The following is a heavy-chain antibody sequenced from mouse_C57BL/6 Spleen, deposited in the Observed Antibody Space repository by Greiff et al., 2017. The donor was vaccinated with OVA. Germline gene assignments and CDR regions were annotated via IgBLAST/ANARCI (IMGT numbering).Heavy chain of an antibody. CDR1: GYTFTDYY. D-gene: IGHD2-4*01. CDR2: IYPGSGNT. J-gene: IGHJ3*01. Sequence: VQLVESGAELVRPGASVKLSCKASGYTFTDYYINWVKQRPGQGLEWIARIYPGSGNTYYNEKFKGKATLTAEKSSSTAYMQLSSLTSEDSAVYFCAKGGYDYDAAWFAYWGQGTLVTVSA. V-gene: IGHV1-76*01. CDR3: AKGGYDYDAAWFAY.